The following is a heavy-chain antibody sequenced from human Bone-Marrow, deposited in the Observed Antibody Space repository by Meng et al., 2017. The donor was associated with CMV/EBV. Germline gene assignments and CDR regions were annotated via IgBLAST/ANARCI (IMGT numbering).Heavy chain of an antibody. CDR1: GFTFSSYW. Sequence: ETLSLTCAASGFTFSSYWMSWVRQAPGKGLEWVANIKQDGSEKYYVDSVKGRFTISRDNAKNSLYLQMNSLRAEDTAVYYCARGDLTLDYWGQGTLVTVSS. J-gene: IGHJ4*02. CDR3: ARGDLTLDY. CDR2: IKQDGSEK. D-gene: IGHD2-21*02. V-gene: IGHV3-7*01.